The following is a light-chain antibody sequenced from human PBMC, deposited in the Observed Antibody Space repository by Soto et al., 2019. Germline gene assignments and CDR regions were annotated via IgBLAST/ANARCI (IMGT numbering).Light chain of an antibody. CDR2: KAS. J-gene: IGKJ3*01. CDR1: QSIKNW. V-gene: IGKV1-5*03. CDR3: QQYNSYSQFT. Sequence: DIQMTQSPSTLSASVGDRVTITCRASQSIKNWVAWYQQKPGEAPKLLIYKASTLESGVPSRFSGSGSGTEFTLTISCLQPDDVATYYFQQYNSYSQFTFGPGTKVDIK.